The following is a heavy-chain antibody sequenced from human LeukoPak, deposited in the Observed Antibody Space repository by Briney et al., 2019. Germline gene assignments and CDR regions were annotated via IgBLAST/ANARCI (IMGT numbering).Heavy chain of an antibody. D-gene: IGHD6-19*01. V-gene: IGHV7-4-1*02. CDR3: ARVIAVAGTGWFDP. J-gene: IGHJ5*02. CDR2: INTNTGNP. Sequence: ASVKVSCKASGYTFTSYAMNWVRQAPGQELEWMGWINTNTGNPTYVQGFTGRFVFSLDTSVSTAYLQISSLKAEYTAVYYCARVIAVAGTGWFDPWGQGTLVTVSS. CDR1: GYTFTSYA.